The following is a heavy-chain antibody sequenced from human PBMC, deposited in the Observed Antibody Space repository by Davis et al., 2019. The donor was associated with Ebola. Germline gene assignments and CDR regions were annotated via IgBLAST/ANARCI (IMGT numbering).Heavy chain of an antibody. Sequence: SVKVSCKASGGIISSHTIPWVRQAPGQGLEWMGRIFPFLDIAENAQKFQGRVTITADKSTSTAYMELSGLRSEDTAVYYCAKNVDTLDAMDVWGQGTAVTVSS. CDR1: GGIISSHT. CDR2: IFPFLDIA. V-gene: IGHV1-69*02. J-gene: IGHJ6*02. D-gene: IGHD5-18*01. CDR3: AKNVDTLDAMDV.